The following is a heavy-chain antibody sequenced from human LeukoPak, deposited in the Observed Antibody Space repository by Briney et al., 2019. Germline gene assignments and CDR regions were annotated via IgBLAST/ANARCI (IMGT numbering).Heavy chain of an antibody. CDR2: ISWDGGST. J-gene: IGHJ6*02. CDR3: AKDIRGRSYYYYYYGMDV. V-gene: IGHV3-43D*03. CDR1: GFTFDDYA. D-gene: IGHD3-16*01. Sequence: GGSLRLSCAASGFTFDDYAMHWVRQAPGKGLEWVSLISWDGGSTYYADSVKGRFTISRDYSKNSLYLQMNSLRAEDTALYYCAKDIRGRSYYYYYYGMDVWGQGTTVTVSS.